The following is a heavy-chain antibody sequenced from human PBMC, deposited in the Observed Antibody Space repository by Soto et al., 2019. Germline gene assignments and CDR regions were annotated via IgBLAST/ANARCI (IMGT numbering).Heavy chain of an antibody. CDR2: IYYSGST. V-gene: IGHV4-39*01. D-gene: IGHD6-13*01. CDR3: ARLKVRASSRFFWYFDL. Sequence: QLQLQESGPGLVKPSETLSLTCTVSGGSISSSSYYWGWIRQPPGKGLEWIGSIYYSGSTYYNPSLKSRVTISVDTSKNQFSLKLSSVTAADTAVYYCARLKVRASSRFFWYFDLWGRGTLVTVSS. J-gene: IGHJ2*01. CDR1: GGSISSSSYY.